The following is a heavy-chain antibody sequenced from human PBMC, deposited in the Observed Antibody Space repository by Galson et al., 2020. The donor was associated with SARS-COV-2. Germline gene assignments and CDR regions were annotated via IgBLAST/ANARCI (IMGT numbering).Heavy chain of an antibody. CDR1: GYTFTSYW. V-gene: IGHV5-51*01. J-gene: IGHJ4*02. CDR2: IHPADSHV. CDR3: ASPRTITVLQGLIVPDYFDA. D-gene: IGHD3-10*01. Sequence: GESLKISCRASGYTFTSYWLGWVRQTPGKGLEWMGIIHPADSHVTYSPSFQAQVTISADKSSSTASLQWNSLKASDAALYFCASPRTITVLQGLIVPDYFDAWGQGALVTVSS.